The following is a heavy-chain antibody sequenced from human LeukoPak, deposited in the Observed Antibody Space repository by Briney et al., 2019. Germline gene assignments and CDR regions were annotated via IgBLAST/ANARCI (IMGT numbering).Heavy chain of an antibody. V-gene: IGHV1-69*06. D-gene: IGHD2-2*02. CDR3: ARDEGYCSSTSCYNY. CDR2: IIPIFGTA. J-gene: IGHJ4*02. CDR1: GGTFSSYA. Sequence: ASVKVSCKASGGTFSSYAISWVRQAPGQGLEWMGRIIPIFGTANYAQKFQGRVTITADKSTSTAYMELSSLRSEDTAVYYCARDEGYCSSTSCYNYWGQGTLVPVCS.